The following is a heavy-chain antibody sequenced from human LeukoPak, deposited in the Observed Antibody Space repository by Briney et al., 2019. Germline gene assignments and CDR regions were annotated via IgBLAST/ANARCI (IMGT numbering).Heavy chain of an antibody. CDR2: IFYSGIT. V-gene: IGHV4-59*01. CDR3: ARGDVEYSSSWYSYYFDY. D-gene: IGHD6-13*01. CDR1: GGSISSYY. J-gene: IGHJ4*02. Sequence: SETLSLTCTVSGGSISSYYWSWIRQPPGKGLEWIGYIFYSGITNYNPSLKSRVTISVDTSKNQFSLKLSSVTAADTAVYYCARGDVEYSSSWYSYYFDYWGQGTLVTVSS.